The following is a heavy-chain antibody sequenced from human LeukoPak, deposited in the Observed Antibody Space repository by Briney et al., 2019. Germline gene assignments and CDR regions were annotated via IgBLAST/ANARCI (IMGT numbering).Heavy chain of an antibody. Sequence: ASVKVSCKASGYTFTSYGISWVRQAPGQGLEWMGWISAYNGNTNYAQKLQGRVTVTTDTSTSTAYMELRSLRSDDTAVYYCARVLRFLEWFPPSNWFDPWGQGTLVTVSS. J-gene: IGHJ5*02. V-gene: IGHV1-18*01. CDR1: GYTFTSYG. CDR3: ARVLRFLEWFPPSNWFDP. CDR2: ISAYNGNT. D-gene: IGHD3-3*01.